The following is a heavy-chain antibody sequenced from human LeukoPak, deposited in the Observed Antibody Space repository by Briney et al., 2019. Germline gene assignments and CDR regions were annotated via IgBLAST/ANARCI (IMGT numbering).Heavy chain of an antibody. J-gene: IGHJ4*02. D-gene: IGHD1-1*01. V-gene: IGHV3-21*04. CDR1: GFTFSSYS. CDR2: ISSSSSYI. Sequence: PGGSLRLSCAASGFTFSSYSMNWVRQAPGKGLEWVSSISSSSSYIYYADSVKGRFTISRDNAKNSLYLQMNSLRAEDTAVYYCAKFPDKNDVFDYWGQGTLVTVSS. CDR3: AKFPDKNDVFDY.